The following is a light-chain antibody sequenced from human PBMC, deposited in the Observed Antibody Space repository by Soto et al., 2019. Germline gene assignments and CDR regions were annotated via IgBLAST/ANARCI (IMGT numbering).Light chain of an antibody. V-gene: IGKV1-39*01. CDR1: QSISSY. J-gene: IGKJ4*01. CDR3: QQSYSVPLT. Sequence: DIQMTQSPSSLSASVGDRVTITCRASQSISSYLNWYQQKSGEAPKLLIYTASSLQSGVPARVSGSGSGTEFILTISSLQPEDFATYYCQQSYSVPLTFGGGTKVDIK. CDR2: TAS.